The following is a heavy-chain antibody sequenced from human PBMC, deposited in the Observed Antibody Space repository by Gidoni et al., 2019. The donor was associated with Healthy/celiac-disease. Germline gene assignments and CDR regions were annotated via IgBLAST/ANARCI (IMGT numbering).Heavy chain of an antibody. Sequence: QVQLVQSGAEVKKPGASVKASCKASGYTFTSYAMHWVRQAPGQRLEWMGWINAGNGNTKYSQKFQGRVTITRDTSASTAYMELSSLRSEDTAVYYCARDRKVVPAARVYYYGMDVWGQGTTVTVSS. CDR2: INAGNGNT. V-gene: IGHV1-3*01. J-gene: IGHJ6*02. D-gene: IGHD2-2*01. CDR1: GYTFTSYA. CDR3: ARDRKVVPAARVYYYGMDV.